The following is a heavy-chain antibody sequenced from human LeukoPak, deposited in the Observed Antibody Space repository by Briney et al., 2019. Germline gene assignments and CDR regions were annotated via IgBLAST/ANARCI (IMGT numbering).Heavy chain of an antibody. CDR3: AKDHCATTRCVAGFDF. D-gene: IGHD2-2*01. J-gene: IGHJ4*02. V-gene: IGHV3-74*01. CDR1: GFTFSSFW. CDR2: INSDGSST. Sequence: SGGSLRLSCAASGFTFSSFWMHWVRQAPGKGLVWVSRINSDGSSTSYADSVKGRFTISRDNSKNTLYLQMNSLRAEDTAIYYCAKDHCATTRCVAGFDFWGQGILVTVSS.